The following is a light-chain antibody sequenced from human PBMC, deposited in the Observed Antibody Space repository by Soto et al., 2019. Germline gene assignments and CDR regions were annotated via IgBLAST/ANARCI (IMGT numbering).Light chain of an antibody. Sequence: DIPMTQSPSTLSASVGDRVTITCRASQSISSWLAWYQQKPGKAPKLLIYKASSLDSGVPSRFSGSGSGTEFTLTISRLQPDDFATYYCQQYNSYSWTFGQGTKVEIK. CDR2: KAS. V-gene: IGKV1-5*03. CDR1: QSISSW. CDR3: QQYNSYSWT. J-gene: IGKJ1*01.